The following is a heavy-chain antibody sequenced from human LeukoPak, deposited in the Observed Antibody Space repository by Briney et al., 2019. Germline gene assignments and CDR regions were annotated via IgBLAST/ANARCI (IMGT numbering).Heavy chain of an antibody. V-gene: IGHV1-18*04. CDR3: ARVYYYGSGSYYNTFDY. D-gene: IGHD3-10*01. Sequence: GASVKVSCKASGYTFTSYCISWVRQAPGQGLEWMGWISPYNGDTNYAQKFQGRVTMTTDTSTSTAYMELRSLRSGDTAVYYCARVYYYGSGSYYNTFDYWGQGTLITVSS. CDR1: GYTFTSYC. CDR2: ISPYNGDT. J-gene: IGHJ4*02.